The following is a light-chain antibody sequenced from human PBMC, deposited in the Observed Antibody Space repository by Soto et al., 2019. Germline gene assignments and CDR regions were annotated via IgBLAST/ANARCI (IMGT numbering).Light chain of an antibody. Sequence: EIVLTQPPATLSVSPGERGTLSCRASQSVQSNLAWYQQKPGQAPRLLIYDASTRATGIPARFSGSGSGTEFTFTISSLQSEDFAVYYCQQYNNWLTFGGGTKVDIK. CDR1: QSVQSN. J-gene: IGKJ4*01. V-gene: IGKV3-15*01. CDR2: DAS. CDR3: QQYNNWLT.